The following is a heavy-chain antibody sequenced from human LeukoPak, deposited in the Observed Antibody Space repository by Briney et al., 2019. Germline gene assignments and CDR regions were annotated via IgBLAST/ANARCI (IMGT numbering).Heavy chain of an antibody. D-gene: IGHD3-9*01. V-gene: IGHV4-31*03. CDR2: IYYSGST. Sequence: SQTLSLTCTVSGGSISSGGYYWSWIRQHPGKGLEWIGYIYYSGSTYYNPSLKSRVTISVDTSKNQFSLKLSSVTAADTAVYYCARVNTYYDILAGYFPYYFDYWGQGTLVTVSS. CDR1: GGSISSGGYY. CDR3: ARVNTYYDILAGYFPYYFDY. J-gene: IGHJ4*02.